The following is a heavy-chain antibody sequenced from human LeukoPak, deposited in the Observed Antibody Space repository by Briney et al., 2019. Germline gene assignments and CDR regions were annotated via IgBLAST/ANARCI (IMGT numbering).Heavy chain of an antibody. CDR1: GGTFSSYA. CDR3: ALEKRGYSYGVDY. CDR2: IIPILGIA. D-gene: IGHD5-18*01. J-gene: IGHJ4*02. V-gene: IGHV1-69*04. Sequence: GSSVKVSWKASGGTFSSYAISWVRQAPGQGLEWMGRIIPILGIANYAQKFQGRVTITADKSTSTAYMELSSLRSEDTAVYYCALEKRGYSYGVDYWGQGTLVTVSS.